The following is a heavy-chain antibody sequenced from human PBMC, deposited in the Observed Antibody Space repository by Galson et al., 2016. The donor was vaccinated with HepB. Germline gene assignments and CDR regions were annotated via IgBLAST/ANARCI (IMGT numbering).Heavy chain of an antibody. V-gene: IGHV1-3*01. CDR3: ARDRGAFGDLGY. J-gene: IGHJ4*02. CDR2: INAGNGNT. Sequence: SVKVSCKASGYTLTSFAMHWVRQAPGQRLEWMGWINAGNGNTTYSQKFQGRVTISRDTSANTAYMELSSLRSEDTAVYFCARDRGAFGDLGYWGQGTLVTVSS. CDR1: GYTLTSFA. D-gene: IGHD4-17*01.